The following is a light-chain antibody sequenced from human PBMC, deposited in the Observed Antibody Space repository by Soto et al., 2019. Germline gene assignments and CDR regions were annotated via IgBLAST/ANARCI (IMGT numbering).Light chain of an antibody. J-gene: IGLJ2*01. CDR3: TSHGSSRI. CDR2: EVS. Sequence: QSAPTQPASVSGSPGQAITISCTGTSSDVGAYSYVSWYQQRPGKAPKLMIYEVSNRASGVSNRFSGSKSGNTASLTISGLKAEDEADYYCTSHGSSRIFGGGTKVTVL. V-gene: IGLV2-14*01. CDR1: SSDVGAYSY.